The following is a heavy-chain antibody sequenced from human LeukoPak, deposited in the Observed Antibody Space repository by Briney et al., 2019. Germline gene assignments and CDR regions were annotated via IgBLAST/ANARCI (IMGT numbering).Heavy chain of an antibody. J-gene: IGHJ4*02. CDR3: ARDNGDYWFDY. Sequence: GASVKVSCKASGFTFTGYYMHWVRQAPGQGLEWMGWINPNSGGTKYAQKFQGRVTMTRDTSISTAYMEVSSLRSEDTAVYYCARDNGDYWFDYWGQGTLVTVSS. CDR1: GFTFTGYY. V-gene: IGHV1-2*02. CDR2: INPNSGGT. D-gene: IGHD4-17*01.